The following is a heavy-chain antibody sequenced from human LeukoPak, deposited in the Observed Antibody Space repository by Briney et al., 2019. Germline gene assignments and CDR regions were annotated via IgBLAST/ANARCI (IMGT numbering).Heavy chain of an antibody. CDR3: ARDRDDSSGYYYGL. CDR1: GFTFSSYS. V-gene: IGHV3-48*01. J-gene: IGHJ4*02. Sequence: GGSLRLSCAASGFTFSSYSMNWVRQAPGKGLEWVSYISSSSSTIYYADSVKGRFTISRDNAKNSLYLQMNSLRAEDTAVYYCARDRDDSSGYYYGLWGQGTLVTVSS. D-gene: IGHD3-22*01. CDR2: ISSSSSTI.